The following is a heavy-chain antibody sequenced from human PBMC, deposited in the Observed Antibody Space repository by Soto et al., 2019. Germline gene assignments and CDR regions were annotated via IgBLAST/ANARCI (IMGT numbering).Heavy chain of an antibody. Sequence: QVQLQESGPGLVRPSETLSLTCPVFGASVSSGLYYWSWIRQPPGKGLEYIGYIYYTGITNYNPPLKSRVIISIDTSKNQFSLNLNSVTAAETAMYSCARQVRSPSYFDYWGQGTLVTVSS. CDR2: IYYTGIT. CDR1: GASVSSGLYY. CDR3: ARQVRSPSYFDY. V-gene: IGHV4-61*01. J-gene: IGHJ4*02.